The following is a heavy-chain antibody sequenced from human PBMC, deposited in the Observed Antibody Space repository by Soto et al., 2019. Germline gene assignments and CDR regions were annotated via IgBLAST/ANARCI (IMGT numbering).Heavy chain of an antibody. V-gene: IGHV1-18*01. CDR1: GYTFSDYG. CDR2: ISAYNGNT. J-gene: IGHJ5*02. Sequence: ASVKVSCKTSGYTFSDYGVSWVRQAPGQGLEWMGWISAYNGNTNYAQKLQGRVTMTTDTSTSTAYMELRSLRSDDTAVYYCARVDSSGWLDPWGQGTLVTVSS. D-gene: IGHD6-19*01. CDR3: ARVDSSGWLDP.